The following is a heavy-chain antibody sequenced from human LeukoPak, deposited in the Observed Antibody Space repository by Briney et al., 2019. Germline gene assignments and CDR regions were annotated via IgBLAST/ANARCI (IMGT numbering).Heavy chain of an antibody. CDR1: GFTFSSYA. CDR3: ARDLSGYSGYDGFDY. J-gene: IGHJ4*02. CDR2: ISGSGGST. V-gene: IGHV3-23*01. Sequence: PGGSLRLSCAASGFTFSSYAMSWVRQAPGKGLEWVSAISGSGGSTYYADSVKGRFTISRDNSKNTLYLQMNSLRAEDTAVYYCARDLSGYSGYDGFDYWGQGTLVTVSS. D-gene: IGHD5-12*01.